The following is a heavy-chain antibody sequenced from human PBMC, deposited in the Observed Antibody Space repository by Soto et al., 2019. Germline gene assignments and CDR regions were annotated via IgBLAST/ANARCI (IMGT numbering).Heavy chain of an antibody. V-gene: IGHV5-51*01. Sequence: GESLKISCKRSGYSLTSYWIGWVRQMPGKGLEWMGIIYPGDSDTRYSPSFQGQVTISADKSISTAYLQWSSLKASGTAMYYWARRIYDYGGTSATPDAFDIWGQGTMVTVSS. CDR3: ARRIYDYGGTSATPDAFDI. D-gene: IGHD4-17*01. CDR2: IYPGDSDT. J-gene: IGHJ3*02. CDR1: GYSLTSYW.